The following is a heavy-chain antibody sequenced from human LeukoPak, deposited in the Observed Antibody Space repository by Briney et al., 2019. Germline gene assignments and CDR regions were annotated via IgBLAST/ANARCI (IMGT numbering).Heavy chain of an antibody. J-gene: IGHJ3*02. D-gene: IGHD3-16*01. CDR2: IYFSGST. Sequence: SETLSLTCTVSGGSINSYYWSWVRQPPGKGLEWIGYIYFSGSTNYNPSLKSRVTISIDTSKKQFSLKLSSVTAADTAVYYCARGPNMMKEGDTFDIWGQGTMVTVSS. CDR1: GGSINSYY. V-gene: IGHV4-59*08. CDR3: ARGPNMMKEGDTFDI.